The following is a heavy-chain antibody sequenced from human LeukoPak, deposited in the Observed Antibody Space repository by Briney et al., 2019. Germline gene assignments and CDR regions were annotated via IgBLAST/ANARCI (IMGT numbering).Heavy chain of an antibody. CDR1: NYW. J-gene: IGHJ5*02. D-gene: IGHD5/OR15-5a*01. CDR3: ARHVSGTAKGGWFDP. CDR2: IDPSDSYT. V-gene: IGHV5-10-1*01. Sequence: GESLKISCEGTNYWISWVRQMPGKGLEWMGRIDPSDSYTNYSPSFQGHVTISADKSISTVYLQWSSLKASDTAMYYCARHVSGTAKGGWFDPWGQGTLVTVSS.